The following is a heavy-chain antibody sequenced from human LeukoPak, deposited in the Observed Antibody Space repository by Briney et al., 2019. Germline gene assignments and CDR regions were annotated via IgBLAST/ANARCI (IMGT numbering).Heavy chain of an antibody. J-gene: IGHJ4*02. CDR1: GFTFSSYS. CDR2: ISSSSSYI. D-gene: IGHD4-23*01. V-gene: IGHV3-21*01. CDR3: ARHDYGGNPGDY. Sequence: GGSLRLSCAASGFTFSSYSMNWVRQAPGKGLEWVSSISSSSSYIYYADSVKGRFTISRDNAKNSLYLQMNSLRDEDTAVYYCARHDYGGNPGDYWGQGTLVTVSS.